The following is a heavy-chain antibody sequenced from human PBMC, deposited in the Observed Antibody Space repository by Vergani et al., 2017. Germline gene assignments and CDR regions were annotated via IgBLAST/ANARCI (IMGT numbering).Heavy chain of an antibody. J-gene: IGHJ6*02. CDR1: GYTFTGYY. CDR2: INPNSGGT. CDR3: ARSLLTVRHPRDSISVGY. Sequence: QVQLVQSGAEVKKPGASVKVSCKASGYTFTGYYMHWVRQAPGQGLEWMGWINPNSGGTNYAQKFQGRVTMTRDKSISTAYMALSRQRYEHTAVYYCARSLLTVRHPRDSISVGYWGQGTTVTVSS. D-gene: IGHD3-22*01. V-gene: IGHV1-2*02.